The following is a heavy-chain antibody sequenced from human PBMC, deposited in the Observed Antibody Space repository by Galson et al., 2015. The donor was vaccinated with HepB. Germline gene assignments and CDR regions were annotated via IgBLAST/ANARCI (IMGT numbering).Heavy chain of an antibody. CDR3: ARAAKPHPARV. CDR2: INHSGST. V-gene: IGHV4-34*01. Sequence: ETLSLTCAVYGGSFSGYYWNWIRQPPGKGLEWIGEINHSGSTNYNPSLKSRVTMSVDTSKNQFSLNLSSVTAADTAVYYCARAAKPHPARVWGQGTMVTVSS. J-gene: IGHJ3*01. CDR1: GGSFSGYY.